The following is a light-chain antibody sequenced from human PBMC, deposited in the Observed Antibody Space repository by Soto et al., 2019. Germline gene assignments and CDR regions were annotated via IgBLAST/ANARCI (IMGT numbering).Light chain of an antibody. Sequence: EIVLTQSPGTLSLSPGERATLSCRASQSVSSSYLAWYQQKPGQAPRLLIYGASSRATGIPDRFSGSGSGTDFTLPISRLEPEDFAVYYCQQYGSSPLTFGGGTKVDIK. CDR3: QQYGSSPLT. V-gene: IGKV3-20*01. CDR2: GAS. CDR1: QSVSSSY. J-gene: IGKJ4*01.